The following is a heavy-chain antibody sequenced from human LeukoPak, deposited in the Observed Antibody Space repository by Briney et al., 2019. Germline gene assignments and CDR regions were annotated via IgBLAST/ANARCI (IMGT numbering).Heavy chain of an antibody. V-gene: IGHV1-46*01. CDR1: GYTFTSYY. D-gene: IGHD6-13*01. CDR2: INPSGGST. Sequence: ASVKVSCKASGYTFTSYYMHWVRQAPGQGLEWMGIINPSGGSTSYAQKFQGRVTMTRDMSTSTVYMELSSLRSEDTAVYYCARSSSWYGAFDIWGQGTMVTVSS. J-gene: IGHJ3*02. CDR3: ARSSSWYGAFDI.